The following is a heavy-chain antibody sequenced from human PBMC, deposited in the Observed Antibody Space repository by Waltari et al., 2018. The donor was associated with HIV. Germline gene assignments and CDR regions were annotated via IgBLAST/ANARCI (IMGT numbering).Heavy chain of an antibody. J-gene: IGHJ5*02. D-gene: IGHD6-6*01. CDR3: ARGQLVHNNWFDP. V-gene: IGHV1-2*04. CDR2: INPNSGGT. CDR1: GYTFTRYY. Sequence: QVQLVQSGAEVKKPGASVKVSCKASGYTFTRYYMHWVRQAPGQGLEWRGWINPNSGGTNYAQKFQGWVTMTRDTSISTAYMELSRLRSDDTAVYYCARGQLVHNNWFDPWGQGTLVTVSS.